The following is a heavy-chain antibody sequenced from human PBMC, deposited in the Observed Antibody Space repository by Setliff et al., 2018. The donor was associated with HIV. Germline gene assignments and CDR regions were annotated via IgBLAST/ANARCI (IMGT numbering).Heavy chain of an antibody. CDR3: ARKLAPGHGMDV. CDR2: IRYDGSNK. CDR1: AFIFSSYG. J-gene: IGHJ6*02. V-gene: IGHV3-30*02. D-gene: IGHD3-3*02. Sequence: GSLRLSCEASAFIFSSYGMHWVRQAPGKGLEWIAFIRYDGSNKYYADSVKGRFTISRDNAKNSLYLQMNSLRVEDTAVYYCARKLAPGHGMDVWGQGTTVTVSS.